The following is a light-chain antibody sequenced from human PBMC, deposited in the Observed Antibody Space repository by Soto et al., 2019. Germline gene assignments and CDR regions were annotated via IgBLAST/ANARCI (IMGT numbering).Light chain of an antibody. V-gene: IGKV2-28*01. CDR3: MQALQTPWT. CDR2: LGS. J-gene: IGKJ1*01. Sequence: DIVMTQSPLSLPVTPGEPASISCRSSQSLLHSNGYNYLGWYLQKPGQSPQLLIYLGSNRASGVPDRVSVRGSGTDFTLKISRVEAEDVGVYYCMQALQTPWTFSQGTKVEIK. CDR1: QSLLHSNGYNY.